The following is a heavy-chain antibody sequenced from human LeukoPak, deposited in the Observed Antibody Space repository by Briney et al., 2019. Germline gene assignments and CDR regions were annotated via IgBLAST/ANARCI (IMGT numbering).Heavy chain of an antibody. CDR1: GFTFTNAW. CDR2: IKSKGDGETT. CDR3: TTDLGITMIRGVIVF. D-gene: IGHD3-10*01. Sequence: GGSLRLSCAASGFTFTNAWMSWVRQAPGKGLEWVGRIKSKGDGETTDYAAPVRGRFTMSRDDSTATLYLQMNSLKTEGTAVYFCTTDLGITMIRGVIVFWGQGTLVTVSS. J-gene: IGHJ4*02. V-gene: IGHV3-15*01.